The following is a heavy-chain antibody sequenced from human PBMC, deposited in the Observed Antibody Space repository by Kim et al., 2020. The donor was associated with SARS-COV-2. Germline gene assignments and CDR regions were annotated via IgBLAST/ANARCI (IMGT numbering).Heavy chain of an antibody. V-gene: IGHV3-21*01. J-gene: IGHJ6*02. D-gene: IGHD3-22*01. CDR3: ARHSTAPPGYITMIVVVTRPNYNYYYYGMDV. CDR1: GFTFSSYS. Sequence: GGSLRLSCAASGFTFSSYSMNWVRQAPGKGLEWVSSISSSSSYIYYADSAKGRFTISRDNAKNSLYLQMNSLRAEDTAVYYCARHSTAPPGYITMIVVVTRPNYNYYYYGMDVWGQGTTVTVSS. CDR2: ISSSSSYI.